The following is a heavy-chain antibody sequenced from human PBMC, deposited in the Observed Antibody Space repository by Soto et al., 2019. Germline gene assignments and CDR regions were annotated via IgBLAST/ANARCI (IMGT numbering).Heavy chain of an antibody. CDR3: SRLGPPFNYYDILTDY. CDR2: IDPSDSYT. D-gene: IGHD3-9*01. J-gene: IGHJ4*02. V-gene: IGHV5-10-1*01. CDR1: GYSFTSYW. Sequence: PWEALKISCQGSGYSFTSYWISWVRQMPGKGMEWMGRIDPSDSYTNYSTSFPGHVTISADKSISTAYLQWSSLKASDTAMYYCSRLGPPFNYYDILTDYWGQGTLVTVSS.